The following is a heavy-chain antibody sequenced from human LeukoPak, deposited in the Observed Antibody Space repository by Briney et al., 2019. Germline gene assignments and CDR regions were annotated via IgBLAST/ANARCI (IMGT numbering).Heavy chain of an antibody. CDR2: IYYSGST. CDR3: ARTPEVVGWFDP. Sequence: SQTLSLTCTVSGGSISSGGYCWSWIRQHPGKGLEWIGYIYYSGSTYYNPSLKSRVTMSVDTPKNQFSLKMSSVTAADTAVYYCARTPEVVGWFDPWGQGTLVTVSS. J-gene: IGHJ5*02. CDR1: GGSISSGGYC. V-gene: IGHV4-31*03.